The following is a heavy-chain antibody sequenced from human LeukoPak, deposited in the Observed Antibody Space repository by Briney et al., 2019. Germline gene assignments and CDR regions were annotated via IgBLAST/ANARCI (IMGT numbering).Heavy chain of an antibody. CDR3: ADGRQDSYSYTYWFDP. J-gene: IGHJ5*02. D-gene: IGHD5-18*01. CDR2: IVPILNVA. CDR1: GGTFSSYA. V-gene: IGHV1-69*04. Sequence: GASVKVSCKASGGTFSSYAVNWLRQAPGQGLEWMGRIVPILNVAKYAPNFQGRVTITADRSTGTAYMELNSLRSEDTAIYYCADGRQDSYSYTYWFDPWGQGTPVAVSS.